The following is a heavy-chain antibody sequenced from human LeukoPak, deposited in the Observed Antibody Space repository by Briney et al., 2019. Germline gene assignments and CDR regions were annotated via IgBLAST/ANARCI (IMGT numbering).Heavy chain of an antibody. CDR2: IYYSGST. J-gene: IGHJ4*02. V-gene: IGHV4-59*01. Sequence: SETPSLTCTVSGGSISSYYWSWIRQPPGKGLEWIGYIYYSGSTNYNPSLKSRVTISVDTSKNQFSLKLSSVTAADTAVYYCARGRRYSSSWPYDYWGQGTLVTVSS. CDR3: ARGRRYSSSWPYDY. D-gene: IGHD6-13*01. CDR1: GGSISSYY.